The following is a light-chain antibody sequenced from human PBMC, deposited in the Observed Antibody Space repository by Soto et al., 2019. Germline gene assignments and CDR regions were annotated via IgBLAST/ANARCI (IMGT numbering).Light chain of an antibody. CDR2: EGN. V-gene: IGLV2-14*02. Sequence: QSVLTQPASVSGSPGQSITISCTGTSSDVGSYNLVSWYQQRPGKAPKLLIFEGNKRPSGVSDRFSGSKSGNTASLTISGLQAEDEADYYCSAYTARSTLVFGGGTKLTVL. CDR3: SAYTARSTLV. J-gene: IGLJ3*02. CDR1: SSDVGSYNL.